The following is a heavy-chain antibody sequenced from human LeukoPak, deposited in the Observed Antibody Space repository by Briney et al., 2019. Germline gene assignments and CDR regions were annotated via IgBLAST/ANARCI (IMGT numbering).Heavy chain of an antibody. CDR2: MNPNSGNT. D-gene: IGHD3-10*01. Sequence: ASVKVSCKASGYTFTSYDINWVRQATGQGLEWMGWMNPNSGNTGYAQKFQGRVTMTRNTSISTAYMELSSLRSGDTAVYYCARGVRITMVRGVTYYFDYWGQGTLVTVSP. CDR3: ARGVRITMVRGVTYYFDY. V-gene: IGHV1-8*01. CDR1: GYTFTSYD. J-gene: IGHJ4*02.